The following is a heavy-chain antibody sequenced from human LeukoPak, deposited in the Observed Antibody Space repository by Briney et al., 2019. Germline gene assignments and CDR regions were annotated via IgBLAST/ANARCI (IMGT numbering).Heavy chain of an antibody. CDR2: INYSGST. D-gene: IGHD3-10*01. V-gene: IGHV4-59*01. CDR3: ARSGGYIDY. J-gene: IGHJ4*01. CDR1: GGSIRTNF. Sequence: SGTLSLTCTVSGGSIRTNFWRWIGQPPGKGLDGMGYINYSGSTDYNPSLKSRVTISIDTSKNQFSLKVISVTAADTAVYYCARSGGYIDYWGQGTLVTVSS.